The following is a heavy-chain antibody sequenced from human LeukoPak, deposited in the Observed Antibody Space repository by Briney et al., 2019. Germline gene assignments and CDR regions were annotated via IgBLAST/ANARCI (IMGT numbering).Heavy chain of an antibody. Sequence: GGSLRLSCAASGFNFNTYAMSWVRQAPGKGLEWVSAIRDIGDSTYYADSMRGRFTISRDNSKNTLYLQMNSLRAENTAVYYCARSYYYDSSGYYSTRRAAYYFDYWGQGTLVTVSS. J-gene: IGHJ4*02. CDR1: GFNFNTYA. D-gene: IGHD3-22*01. V-gene: IGHV3-23*01. CDR2: IRDIGDST. CDR3: ARSYYYDSSGYYSTRRAAYYFDY.